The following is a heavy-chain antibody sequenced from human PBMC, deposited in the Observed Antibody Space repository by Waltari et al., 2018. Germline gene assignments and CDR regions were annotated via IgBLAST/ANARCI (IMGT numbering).Heavy chain of an antibody. Sequence: EVQLLESGGGLVQPGGSLRLSCAASGLSFSTYWMHWVRQGPGKGLVWVSRINGDESTTNYADSVKGRFTISRDNAKNTLYLQMNSLRAEDTAVYYCAAPHSTSWYVSDYWGQGALVTVSS. V-gene: IGHV3-74*01. D-gene: IGHD2-2*01. CDR2: INGDESTT. CDR3: AAPHSTSWYVSDY. CDR1: GLSFSTYW. J-gene: IGHJ4*02.